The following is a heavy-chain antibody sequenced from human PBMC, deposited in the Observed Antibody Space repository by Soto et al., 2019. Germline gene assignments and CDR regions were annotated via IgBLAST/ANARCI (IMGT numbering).Heavy chain of an antibody. Sequence: GGSLRLSCAASGFTFSSYAMHWVRQAPGKGLEWVAVISYDGSNKYYADSVKGRFTISRDNSKNTLYLQMNSLRAEDTAVYYCARDHSSGWLRYFDYWGQGTLVTVYS. J-gene: IGHJ4*02. V-gene: IGHV3-30-3*01. D-gene: IGHD6-19*01. CDR3: ARDHSSGWLRYFDY. CDR1: GFTFSSYA. CDR2: ISYDGSNK.